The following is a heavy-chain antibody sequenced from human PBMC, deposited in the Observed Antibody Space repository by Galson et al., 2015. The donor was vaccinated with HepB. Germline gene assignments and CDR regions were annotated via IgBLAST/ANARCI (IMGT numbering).Heavy chain of an antibody. CDR1: GFIFRHHA. D-gene: IGHD3-16*01. V-gene: IGHV3-23*01. CDR3: VRDGSWFGGDWFDP. J-gene: IGHJ5*02. CDR2: INGRGSTR. Sequence: SLRLSCAGSGFIFRHHAMAWIRQAPGKGLKWVSGINGRGSTRSYSDAVKGRFSISRDNSEDTVFLQMDNLRADDTAVYYCVRDGSWFGGDWFDPWGQGARVTVS.